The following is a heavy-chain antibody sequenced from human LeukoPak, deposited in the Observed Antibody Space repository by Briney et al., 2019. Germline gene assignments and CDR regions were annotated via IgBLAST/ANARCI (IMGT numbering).Heavy chain of an antibody. CDR3: ARDSGGWSSTDY. D-gene: IGHD6-19*01. V-gene: IGHV3-21*01. CDR2: ISSSSSYI. Sequence: PGGSLRLSCAASGFTFSSYSMNWVRQAPGKGLEWVSSISSSSSYIYYADSVKGRFTISRDNAKNSLYLQMNSLRAEDTAVYYCARDSGGWSSTDYWGQGTLVTVSS. CDR1: GFTFSSYS. J-gene: IGHJ4*02.